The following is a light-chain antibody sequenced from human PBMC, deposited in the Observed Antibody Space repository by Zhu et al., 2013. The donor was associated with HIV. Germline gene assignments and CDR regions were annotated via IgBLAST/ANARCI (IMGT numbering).Light chain of an antibody. CDR3: QQYNNYPVCS. Sequence: DIQMTQSPSTLSASVGDRVTITCRASQNVRSWLAWYQQKSGKAPKLLIYKASSLEIGVPSRFSGSGSGTEFTLTITSLQPDDFATYYCQQYNNYPVCSFGQGTKLEIK. CDR2: KAS. V-gene: IGKV1-5*03. CDR1: QNVRSW. J-gene: IGKJ2*04.